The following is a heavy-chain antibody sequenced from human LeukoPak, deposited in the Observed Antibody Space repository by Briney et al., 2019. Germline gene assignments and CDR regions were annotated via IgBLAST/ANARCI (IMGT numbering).Heavy chain of an antibody. CDR2: IYTSGST. Sequence: SQTLFLTCTVSGGSISSGNYYWSWIRQPAGKGLEWIGRIYTSGSTNYNPSLKSRVTISADTSNNQFSLKLSSVTAADTAVYYCARAYGSSWYNWFDPWGQGTLVTVSS. CDR1: GGSISSGNYY. V-gene: IGHV4-61*02. J-gene: IGHJ5*02. CDR3: ARAYGSSWYNWFDP. D-gene: IGHD6-13*01.